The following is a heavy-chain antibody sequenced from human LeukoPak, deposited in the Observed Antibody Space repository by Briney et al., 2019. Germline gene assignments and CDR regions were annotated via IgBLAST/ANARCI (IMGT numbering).Heavy chain of an antibody. CDR2: INVRGST. D-gene: IGHD2-2*01. V-gene: IGHV4-4*07. CDR3: ARGRSSTPPYYMDV. Sequence: SETLSLTCTVSGGSISPYFWSWIRQSAGKGLEYLGRINVRGSTNVNPSLKSRVTVTVDTSKNQFSLRLSSVTAADTAVYYCARGRSSTPPYYMDVWGKGTTVTVSS. CDR1: GGSISPYF. J-gene: IGHJ6*03.